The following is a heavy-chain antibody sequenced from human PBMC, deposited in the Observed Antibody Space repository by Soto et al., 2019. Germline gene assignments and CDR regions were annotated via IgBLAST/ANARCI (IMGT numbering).Heavy chain of an antibody. CDR3: AKPAYSSGWYFYYYMDV. Sequence: GGSLRLSCAASGFTFSSYAMSWVRQAPGKGLEWVSAISGSGGSTYYADSVKGRFTISRDNSKNTLYLQMNSLRAEDRAVYYCAKPAYSSGWYFYYYMDVWGKGTTVTVSS. J-gene: IGHJ6*03. V-gene: IGHV3-23*01. CDR1: GFTFSSYA. CDR2: ISGSGGST. D-gene: IGHD6-19*01.